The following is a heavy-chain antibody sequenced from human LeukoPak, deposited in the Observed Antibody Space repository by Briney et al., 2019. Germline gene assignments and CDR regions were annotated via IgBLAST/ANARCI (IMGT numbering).Heavy chain of an antibody. Sequence: SETLSLTCAVYGGSFSGYYWSWIRQPPGKGLEWIGEINHSGSTSYNPSLKSRVTISVDTSKNQFSLKLSSVTAADTAVYYCARVVRFLEWLTLGYFDYWGQGTLVTVSS. CDR3: ARVVRFLEWLTLGYFDY. D-gene: IGHD3-3*01. V-gene: IGHV4-34*01. CDR1: GGSFSGYY. CDR2: INHSGST. J-gene: IGHJ4*02.